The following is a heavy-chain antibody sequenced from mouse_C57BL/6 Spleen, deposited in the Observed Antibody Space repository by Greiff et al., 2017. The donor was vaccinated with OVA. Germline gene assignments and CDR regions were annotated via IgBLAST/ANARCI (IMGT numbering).Heavy chain of an antibody. CDR1: GFNIKDYY. J-gene: IGHJ3*01. V-gene: IGHV14-2*01. D-gene: IGHD2-1*01. CDR2: IDPEDGET. CDR3: ATYGNYASWFAY. Sequence: VQLKESGAELVKPGASVKLSCTASGFNIKDYYMHWVKQRTEQGLEWIGRIDPEDGETKYAPKFQGKATITADTSSNTAYLQLSSLTSEDTAVYYCATYGNYASWFAYWGQGTLVTVSA.